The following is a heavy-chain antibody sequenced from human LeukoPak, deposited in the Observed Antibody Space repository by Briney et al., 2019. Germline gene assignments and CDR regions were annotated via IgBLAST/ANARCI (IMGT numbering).Heavy chain of an antibody. CDR2: ISSSSSYI. Sequence: GGSLRLSCAASGFTFSSYSMNWVRQAPGKGLEWVSSISSSSSYIYYADSVKGRFTISRDNAKNSLYLQMNSLRAEDTAVYYCARGGYTYGRAFDIWGQGTMVTVSS. V-gene: IGHV3-21*01. J-gene: IGHJ3*02. D-gene: IGHD6-13*01. CDR1: GFTFSSYS. CDR3: ARGGYTYGRAFDI.